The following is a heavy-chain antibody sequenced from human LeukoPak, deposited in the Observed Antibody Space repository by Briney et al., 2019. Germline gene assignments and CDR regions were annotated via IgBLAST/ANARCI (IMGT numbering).Heavy chain of an antibody. CDR1: GFTLSSYS. J-gene: IGHJ4*02. Sequence: AGGSLRLSCAASGFTLSSYSMKWVRQAAGKGLGWVSSISSSSRYRYYADSGEGRLTIPRDNAKNSLYLQMNSLRAEDTAVYYCARGRGMAFLADYWGQGTLVTVSS. CDR2: ISSSSRYR. V-gene: IGHV3-21*01. CDR3: ARGRGMAFLADY. D-gene: IGHD2-15*01.